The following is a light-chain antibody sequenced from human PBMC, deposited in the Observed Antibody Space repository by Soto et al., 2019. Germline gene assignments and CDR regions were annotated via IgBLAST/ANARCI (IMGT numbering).Light chain of an antibody. CDR2: DAS. V-gene: IGKV3-20*01. CDR3: QQFGSSSWT. CDR1: QTVRNNY. Sequence: EFVLTQSPCTLSLSPGERATLSCRASQTVRNNYLAWYQQKPGQAPRLLIYDASSRATGIPDRFSGGGSGTDFTLTISRLEPEDFAVYYCQQFGSSSWTFGQGTKVDIK. J-gene: IGKJ1*01.